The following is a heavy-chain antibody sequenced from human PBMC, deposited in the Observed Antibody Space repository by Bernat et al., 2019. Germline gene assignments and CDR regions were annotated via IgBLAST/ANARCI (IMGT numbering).Heavy chain of an antibody. J-gene: IGHJ4*02. CDR3: AREQWLVLDY. D-gene: IGHD6-19*01. CDR1: GFPFSSFP. CDR2: ISYDGSNK. V-gene: IGHV3-30-3*01. Sequence: QVQLVESGGGVVKLGRSLRLPGAAPGFPFSSFPIPWVRQAPGKGLEWVAVISYDGSNKYYADSVKGRFTISRDNSKNTLYLQMNSLRAEDTAVYYCAREQWLVLDYWGQGTLVTVSS.